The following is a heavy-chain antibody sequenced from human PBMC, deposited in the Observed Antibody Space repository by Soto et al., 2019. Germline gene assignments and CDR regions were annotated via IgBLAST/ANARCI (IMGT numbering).Heavy chain of an antibody. CDR1: GYIFVNYG. Sequence: QVQLVQSGDEVRKPGSSVKVSCKASGYIFVNYGIAWVRQAPGQGLEWMGWISPYSGNTHYASKFHGRLTMTTDTXTSTVHMDLGRLTSDDTAVYYCAMVDNYVTPPPQDVWGQGTTVTVSS. J-gene: IGHJ6*02. D-gene: IGHD3-16*01. CDR2: ISPYSGNT. V-gene: IGHV1-18*01. CDR3: AMVDNYVTPPPQDV.